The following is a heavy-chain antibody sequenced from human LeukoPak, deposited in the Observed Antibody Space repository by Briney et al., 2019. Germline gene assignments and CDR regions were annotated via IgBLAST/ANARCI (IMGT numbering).Heavy chain of an antibody. Sequence: SETLSLTCTVSGVSISSYYLRWIRQPPGKGLEWIGHIYYSGSTNYNPALKSRVTISVATSKNQICLKLSSVTAAETAVYCCARGSAGGDAFDIWGQGTMVTVSS. V-gene: IGHV4-59*01. CDR3: ARGSAGGDAFDI. D-gene: IGHD3-10*01. CDR2: IYYSGST. J-gene: IGHJ3*02. CDR1: GVSISSYY.